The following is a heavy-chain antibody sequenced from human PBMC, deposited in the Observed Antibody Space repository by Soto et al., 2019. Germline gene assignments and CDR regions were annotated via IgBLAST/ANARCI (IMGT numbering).Heavy chain of an antibody. CDR3: ARDGSYCSSISCYQYYFDY. D-gene: IGHD2-2*01. Sequence: GGSLRLSCAASGFTFSNFNMNWVRQAPGKGLEWVSYISSGSTTIYYADSVKGRFTISRDNAKNSLYLEMNSLRDEDTAVYFCARDGSYCSSISCYQYYFDYWGQGTLVTVSS. CDR1: GFTFSNFN. CDR2: ISSGSTTI. J-gene: IGHJ4*02. V-gene: IGHV3-48*02.